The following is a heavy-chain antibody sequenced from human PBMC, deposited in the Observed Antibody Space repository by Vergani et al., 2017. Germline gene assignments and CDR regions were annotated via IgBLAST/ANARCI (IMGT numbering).Heavy chain of an antibody. CDR3: AKVGYKSRWELLLHFDY. D-gene: IGHD1-26*01. CDR1: GFTFSSYA. CDR2: ICGSGGST. J-gene: IGHJ4*02. V-gene: IGHV3-23*01. Sequence: EVQLLESGGGLVQPGGSLRLSCAASGFTFSSYAMSWVRQAPGKGLEWVSAICGSGGSTYYADSVKGRFTISRDTSKNMLYLQMNSLRAEDTAVYYCAKVGYKSRWELLLHFDYWGQGTLVTVSS.